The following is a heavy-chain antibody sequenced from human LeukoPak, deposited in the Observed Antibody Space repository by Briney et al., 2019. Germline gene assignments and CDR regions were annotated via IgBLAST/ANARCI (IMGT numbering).Heavy chain of an antibody. V-gene: IGHV3-30*04. CDR1: GSTFSSYA. Sequence: GRSLRLSCAASGSTFSSYAMHWVRQAPGKGLEWVAVISYDGSNKYYADSVKGRFTISRDNSKNTLYLQMNSLRAEDTAVYYCASPYGGYFYYGMDVWGQGTTVTVSS. J-gene: IGHJ6*02. D-gene: IGHD4-23*01. CDR2: ISYDGSNK. CDR3: ASPYGGYFYYGMDV.